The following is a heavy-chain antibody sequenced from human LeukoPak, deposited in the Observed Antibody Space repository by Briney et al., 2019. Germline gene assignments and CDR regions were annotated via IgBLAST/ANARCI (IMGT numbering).Heavy chain of an antibody. CDR1: GYSFTSYW. D-gene: IGHD3-22*01. V-gene: IGHV5-51*01. J-gene: IGHJ3*02. Sequence: VESLKISCKGSGYSFTSYWIGWVRQMPGKGLEWMGIIYPGDSDTRYSPSFQDQVTISADKSINTAYLHWRSLKASDTAMYYCARLSMIDTFDIWGLGTVVTVSS. CDR2: IYPGDSDT. CDR3: ARLSMIDTFDI.